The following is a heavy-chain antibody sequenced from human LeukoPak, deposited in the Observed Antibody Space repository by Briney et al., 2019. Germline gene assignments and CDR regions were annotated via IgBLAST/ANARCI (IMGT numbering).Heavy chain of an antibody. CDR2: IYYSGST. V-gene: IGHV4-59*01. D-gene: IGHD3-3*01. CDR1: GGSISSYY. J-gene: IGHJ4*02. Sequence: SETLSLTCTVSGGSISSYYWSWIRQPPGKGLEWIGYIYYSGSTNYNPSLKSRVTISVDTSKNQFSLKLSSVTAADTAVYYCARAEYDFWSGYTPFDYWGQGTLVTVSS. CDR3: ARAEYDFWSGYTPFDY.